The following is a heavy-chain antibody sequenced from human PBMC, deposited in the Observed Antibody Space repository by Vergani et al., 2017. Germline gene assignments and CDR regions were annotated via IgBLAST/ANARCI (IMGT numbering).Heavy chain of an antibody. D-gene: IGHD6-19*01. CDR2: ISWDGGST. Sequence: EVQLVESGGVVVQPGGSLGLSCAASGFTFDDYTMHWVRQAPGKGLEWVSLISWDGGSTYYADSVKGRFTISRDNSKNSLYLQMNSLRTEDTALYYCAKDISXWPEYYYYYTGMDGWGQGTTVTVSS. J-gene: IGHJ6*02. CDR3: AKDISXWPEYYYYYTGMDG. CDR1: GFTFDDYT. V-gene: IGHV3-43*01.